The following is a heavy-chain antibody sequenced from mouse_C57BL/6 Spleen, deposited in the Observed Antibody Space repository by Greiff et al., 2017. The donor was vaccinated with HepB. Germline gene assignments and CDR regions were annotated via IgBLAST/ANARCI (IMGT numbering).Heavy chain of an antibody. CDR1: GFTFSDYG. V-gene: IGHV5-17*01. Sequence: DVHLVESGGGLVKPGGSLKLSCAASGFTFSDYGMHWVRQAPEKGLEWVAYISSGSSTIYYADTVKGRFTISRDNAKNTLFLQMTSLRSEDTAMYYCARPNTTVKAWFAYWGQGTLVTVSA. CDR2: ISSGSSTI. CDR3: ARPNTTVKAWFAY. D-gene: IGHD1-1*01. J-gene: IGHJ3*01.